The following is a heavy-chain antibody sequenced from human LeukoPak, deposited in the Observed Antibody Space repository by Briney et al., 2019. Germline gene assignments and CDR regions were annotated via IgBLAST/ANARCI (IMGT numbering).Heavy chain of an antibody. CDR3: ARTRYCSSTSCSGDMDV. D-gene: IGHD2-2*01. V-gene: IGHV4-39*07. CDR2: IYYSGSA. J-gene: IGHJ6*03. CDR1: GGSISSSSQY. Sequence: SETLSLTCNVSGGSISSSSQYWGWIRQPPGEGLEWIGSIYYSGSAYYNPSLESRVTISVDTSKNQFSLRLTSVTAADTAVYYCARTRYCSSTSCSGDMDVWGKGTTVTVSS.